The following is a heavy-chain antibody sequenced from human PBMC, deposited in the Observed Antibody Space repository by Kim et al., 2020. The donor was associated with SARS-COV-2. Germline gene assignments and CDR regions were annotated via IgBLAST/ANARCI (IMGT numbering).Heavy chain of an antibody. J-gene: IGHJ5*02. CDR3: AKDRDLSTWIQLWFGFDP. CDR2: ISGSGGST. D-gene: IGHD5-18*01. V-gene: IGHV3-23*01. Sequence: GGSLRLSCAASGFTFSSYAMSWVRQAPGKGLEWVSAISGSGGSTYYADSVKGRFTISRDNSKNTLYLQMNSLRAEDTAVYYCAKDRDLSTWIQLWFGFDPWGQGTLVTVSS. CDR1: GFTFSSYA.